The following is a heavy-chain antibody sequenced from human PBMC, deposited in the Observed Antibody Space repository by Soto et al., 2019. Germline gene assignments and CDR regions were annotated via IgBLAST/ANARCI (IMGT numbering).Heavy chain of an antibody. V-gene: IGHV5-51*01. J-gene: IGHJ3*02. CDR3: AFCSSTNSGGSAFDI. CDR2: IYPGDSYT. D-gene: IGHD2-2*01. Sequence: GESLRIWCKVSGDSFTSYWIEWVPQLPGKGLECLGIIYPGDSYTRYSPSFQGQVTISADKSISTAYLQWSSLKASDTAMYYCAFCSSTNSGGSAFDIWGQGTMVTVSS. CDR1: GDSFTSYW.